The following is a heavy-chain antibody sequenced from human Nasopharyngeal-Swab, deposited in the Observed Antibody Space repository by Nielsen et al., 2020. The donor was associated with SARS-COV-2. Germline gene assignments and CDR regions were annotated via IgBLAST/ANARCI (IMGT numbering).Heavy chain of an antibody. CDR2: ISSSSTYI. CDR3: ARDGLDYDFWSAYFMDV. CDR1: GFTFSSYN. D-gene: IGHD3-3*01. J-gene: IGHJ6*02. V-gene: IGHV3-21*01. Sequence: GESLKISCAASGFTFSSYNMNWVRQAPGKGLEWVSSISSSSTYIYYADSVKGRFTTSRDSAKNSLYLQMNSLRAEDTAVYYCARDGLDYDFWSAYFMDVWGQGTTVTVSS.